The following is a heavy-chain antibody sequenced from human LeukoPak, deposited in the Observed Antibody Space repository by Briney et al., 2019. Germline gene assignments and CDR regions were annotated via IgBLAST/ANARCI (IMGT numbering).Heavy chain of an antibody. J-gene: IGHJ5*02. Sequence: PSETLSLTCTVSSDSISSYYWSWIRQPPGKGLEWIGYIHYTGTTSYNPSLKGRVTISVDTSKNQFSLTLSSVTAADTAVYYCARDRDDSSTYYFRLDPWGQGTLVTVSS. CDR2: IHYTGTT. CDR3: ARDRDDSSTYYFRLDP. CDR1: SDSISSYY. V-gene: IGHV4-59*01. D-gene: IGHD3-22*01.